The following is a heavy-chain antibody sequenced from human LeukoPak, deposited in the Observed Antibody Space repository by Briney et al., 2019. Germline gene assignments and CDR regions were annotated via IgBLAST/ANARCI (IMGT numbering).Heavy chain of an antibody. CDR1: GFTFRSYG. J-gene: IGHJ4*02. CDR2: ISYDGSKK. D-gene: IGHD2-2*01. Sequence: GGSLRLSCAASGFTFRSYGMHWVRQAPGKGLEWVAVISYDGSKKYYADSVKGRFTISRDNSKNTLYLQMNSLRGEDTAVYYCAKDLGTGLLHAAEYFDYWGQGTLVTVSS. V-gene: IGHV3-30*18. CDR3: AKDLGTGLLHAAEYFDY.